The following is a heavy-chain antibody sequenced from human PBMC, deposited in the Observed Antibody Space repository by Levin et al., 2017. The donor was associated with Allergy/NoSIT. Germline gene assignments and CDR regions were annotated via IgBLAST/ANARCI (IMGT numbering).Heavy chain of an antibody. J-gene: IGHJ3*02. D-gene: IGHD6-13*01. V-gene: IGHV5-51*01. CDR2: IYPGDSDT. Sequence: GGSLRLSCKGSGYSFTSYWIGWVRQMPGKGLEWMGIIYPGDSDTRYSPSFQGQVTISADKSISTAYLQWSSLKASDTAMYYCAWSGEQQLPAFDSWGQGTMVTVSS. CDR3: AWSGEQQLPAFDS. CDR1: GYSFTSYW.